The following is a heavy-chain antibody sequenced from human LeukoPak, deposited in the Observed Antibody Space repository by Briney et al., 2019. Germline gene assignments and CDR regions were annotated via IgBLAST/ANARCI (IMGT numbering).Heavy chain of an antibody. CDR1: GFTFSSYG. CDR2: ISYDGSNK. D-gene: IGHD3-10*01. Sequence: PGRSLRLSCAASGFTFSSYGMHWVCQAPGKGLEWVAVISYDGSNKYYADSVKGRFTISRDNSKNTLYLQMNSLRAEDTAVYYCAKCTMVRGGPLDYWGQGTLVTVSS. V-gene: IGHV3-30*18. CDR3: AKCTMVRGGPLDY. J-gene: IGHJ4*02.